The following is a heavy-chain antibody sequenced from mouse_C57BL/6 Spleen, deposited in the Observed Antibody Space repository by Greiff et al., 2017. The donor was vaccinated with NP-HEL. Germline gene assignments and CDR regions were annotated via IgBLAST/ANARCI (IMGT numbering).Heavy chain of an antibody. V-gene: IGHV1-82*01. CDR1: GYAFSSSW. CDR3: AREAYYYGSSSFDY. D-gene: IGHD1-1*01. J-gene: IGHJ2*01. CDR2: IYPGDGDT. Sequence: LEESGPELVKPGASVKISCKASGYAFSSSWMNWVKQRPGKGLEWIGRIYPGDGDTNYNGKFKGKATLTADKSSSTAYMQLSSLTSEDSAVYFCAREAYYYGSSSFDYWGQGTTLTVSS.